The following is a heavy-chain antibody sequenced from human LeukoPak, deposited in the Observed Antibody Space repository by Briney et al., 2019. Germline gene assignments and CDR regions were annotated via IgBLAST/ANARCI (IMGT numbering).Heavy chain of an antibody. J-gene: IGHJ4*02. D-gene: IGHD1-1*01. Sequence: PSETLSLTCAVYGGSISSYYWSWIRQPPGKGLEWIGYIYYSGSTNYNPSLKSRVTISVDTSKNQFSLKLSSVTAADTAVYYCARGGTLSRIDYWGQGTLVTVSS. V-gene: IGHV4-59*01. CDR1: GGSISSYY. CDR2: IYYSGST. CDR3: ARGGTLSRIDY.